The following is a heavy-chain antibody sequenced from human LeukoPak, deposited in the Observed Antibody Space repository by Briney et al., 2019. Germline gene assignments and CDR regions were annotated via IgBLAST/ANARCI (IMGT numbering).Heavy chain of an antibody. J-gene: IGHJ3*02. Sequence: GASVKVSCKASVYTLTAYYLHWVRQAPGQGLEWMGQINPNSGGTTYAQKFQGRVTMTRDTSIGTAYMELSSLRSDDTAVYYCARPYYESSGLYVDAFDIWGQGTMVTVSS. CDR3: ARPYYESSGLYVDAFDI. V-gene: IGHV1-2*06. D-gene: IGHD3-22*01. CDR1: VYTLTAYY. CDR2: INPNSGGT.